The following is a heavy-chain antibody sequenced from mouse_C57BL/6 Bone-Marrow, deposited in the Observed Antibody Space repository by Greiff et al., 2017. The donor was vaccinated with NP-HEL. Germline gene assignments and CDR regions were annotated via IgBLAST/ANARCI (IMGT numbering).Heavy chain of an antibody. CDR1: GYTFTSYW. J-gene: IGHJ4*01. Sequence: VQLQQSGTVLVRPGASVKMSCKTSGYTFTSYWMHWVKQRPGQGLEWIGAIYPGNSDTSYNQKVKGKAKLTAVTSASTAYMELSSLTNEDSAVYYCTYDGFYGGQGNSVTVSA. CDR2: IYPGNSDT. CDR3: TYDGFY. V-gene: IGHV1-5*01. D-gene: IGHD2-3*01.